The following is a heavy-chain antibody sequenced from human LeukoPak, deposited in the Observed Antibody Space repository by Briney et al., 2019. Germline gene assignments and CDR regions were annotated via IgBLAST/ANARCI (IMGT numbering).Heavy chain of an antibody. J-gene: IGHJ5*02. V-gene: IGHV3-74*03. D-gene: IGHD1-26*01. CDR1: GFTFSNYW. CDR3: ARPRKSGTEPNWFDP. CDR2: IKTDGSST. Sequence: QSGGSLRLSCTASGFTFSNYWMHWVRQVPGKGLIWVSRIKTDGSSTTYADSVKGRFTISRDNAKNSLYLQMNSLRAEDTAVYYCARPRKSGTEPNWFDPWGQGTLVTVSS.